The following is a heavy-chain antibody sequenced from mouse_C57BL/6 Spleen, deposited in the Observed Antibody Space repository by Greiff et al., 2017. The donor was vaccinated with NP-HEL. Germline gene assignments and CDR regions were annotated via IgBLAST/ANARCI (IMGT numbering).Heavy chain of an antibody. V-gene: IGHV5-17*01. CDR3: ARGQLRLTWFAD. CDR2: ISSGSSNI. Sequence: EVQVVESGGGLVKPGGSLKLSCAASGFTFSDYGMHWVRQAPEKGLEWVAYISSGSSNIYYADTVKGRFTLSRDNAKTTLYLQMTSLRSEDTAMYYCARGQLRLTWFADWGQGTLVTVAA. CDR1: GFTFSDYG. D-gene: IGHD3-2*02. J-gene: IGHJ3*01.